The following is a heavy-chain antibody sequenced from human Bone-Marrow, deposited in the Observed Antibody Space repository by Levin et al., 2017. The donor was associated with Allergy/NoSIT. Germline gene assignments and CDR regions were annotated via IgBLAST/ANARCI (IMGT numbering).Heavy chain of an antibody. CDR3: ARHFNLVRHVDN. CDR2: IYPGDSQT. J-gene: IGHJ4*02. Sequence: GGSLRLSCKGSEYNFTSYWIGWVRQMPGKGLEWMGIIYPGDSQTTYSPSFQGRVTISADKSVNTAYLQWSSLKASATAIYYCARHFNLVRHVDNWGQGTLVTVSS. V-gene: IGHV5-51*01. CDR1: EYNFTSYW.